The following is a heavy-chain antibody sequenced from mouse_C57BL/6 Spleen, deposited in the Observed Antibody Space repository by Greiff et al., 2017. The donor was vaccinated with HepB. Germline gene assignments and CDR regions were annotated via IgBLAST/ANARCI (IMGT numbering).Heavy chain of an antibody. CDR2: IYPGDGDT. CDR1: GYAFSSYW. V-gene: IGHV1-80*01. CDR3: ARDYGSSYKFAY. D-gene: IGHD1-1*01. J-gene: IGHJ3*01. Sequence: VKLMESGPELVKPGASVKISCKASGYAFSSYWMNWVKQRPAKGLEWIGQIYPGDGDTNYNGKFKGKATLTADKSSSTAYMQLSSLTSEDSAVYFCARDYGSSYKFAYWGQGTLVTVSA.